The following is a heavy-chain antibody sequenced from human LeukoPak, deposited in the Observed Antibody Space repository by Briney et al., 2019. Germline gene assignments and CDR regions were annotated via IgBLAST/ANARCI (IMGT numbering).Heavy chain of an antibody. CDR1: GFTFSSYA. CDR2: ISGSGGST. V-gene: IGHV3-23*01. Sequence: GGSLRLSCAASGFTFSSYAMSWVRQAPGKGLEWVSAISGSGGSTYYADSVKGRFTISRDNSKNTLYLQMNSLRAEDTAVYYCAKGSGYDSNRGMDVWGQGTTVTVSS. D-gene: IGHD3-22*01. J-gene: IGHJ6*02. CDR3: AKGSGYDSNRGMDV.